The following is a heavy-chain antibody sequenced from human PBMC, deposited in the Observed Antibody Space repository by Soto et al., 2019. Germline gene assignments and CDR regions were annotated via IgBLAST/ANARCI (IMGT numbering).Heavy chain of an antibody. D-gene: IGHD1-7*01. CDR3: ARGAPPELD. CDR1: GYTFTIYG. V-gene: IGHV1-18*01. Sequence: QVQLVQSGAEMKKPGASVKDSCKASGYTFTIYGISWVRQAPGQGLEWMGWIRPYNGNTNYAQKLQGRVTMTPDTSASTAYMQLRSLRSDDTAVYYCARGAPPELDWGQGTLVTVPS. J-gene: IGHJ4*02. CDR2: IRPYNGNT.